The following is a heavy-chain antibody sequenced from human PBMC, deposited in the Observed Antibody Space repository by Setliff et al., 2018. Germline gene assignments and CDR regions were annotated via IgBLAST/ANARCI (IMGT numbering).Heavy chain of an antibody. Sequence: ASVKVSCKASGYTFTSYYMHWVRQAPGQGLEWMGIINPRGGSTSRAQKFQGRVTMTRDTSTSTVYMEMSSLRSEDTAVYYCARSPAVLGIVYLDPWGQGTLVTVSS. D-gene: IGHD2-15*01. V-gene: IGHV1-46*01. CDR3: ARSPAVLGIVYLDP. CDR1: GYTFTSYY. J-gene: IGHJ5*02. CDR2: INPRGGST.